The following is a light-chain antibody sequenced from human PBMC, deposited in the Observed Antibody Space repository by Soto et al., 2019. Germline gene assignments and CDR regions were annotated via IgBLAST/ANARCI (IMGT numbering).Light chain of an antibody. V-gene: IGKV1-39*01. CDR2: AAS. CDR3: QQNYSHPLT. J-gene: IGKJ1*01. Sequence: DIQVTQSPSSLSASVGDRGTITCRASQSISSYLNWYQQKPGKAPKLLICAASSLQSGVPSRFRASASGRVCSVVIRCLPHEDFESHCRQQNYSHPLTFGQGPRWIS. CDR1: QSISSY.